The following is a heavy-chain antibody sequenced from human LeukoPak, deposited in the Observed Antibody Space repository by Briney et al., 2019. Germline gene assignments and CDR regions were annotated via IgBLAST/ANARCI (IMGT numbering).Heavy chain of an antibody. V-gene: IGHV4-34*01. CDR2: INHSGST. D-gene: IGHD4-17*01. J-gene: IGHJ3*02. CDR3: ARPISGVTTKVVDAFDI. Sequence: PSETLSLTCAVYGGSFSGYYWSWIRQPPGKGLEWIGEINHSGSTNYNPSLKSRVTISVDTSKNQFSLKLSSVTAADTAVYYCARPISGVTTKVVDAFDIWGQGTIVTVSS. CDR1: GGSFSGYY.